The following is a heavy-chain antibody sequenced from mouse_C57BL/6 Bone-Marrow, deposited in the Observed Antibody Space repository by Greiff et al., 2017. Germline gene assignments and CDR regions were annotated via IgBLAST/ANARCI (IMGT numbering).Heavy chain of an antibody. CDR2: IDPSDSYT. CDR3: ARSSGLPWFAY. V-gene: IGHV1-69*01. Sequence: QVQLQQPGAELVMPGASVKLSCKASGYTFTSYWMHWVKQRPGQGLEWIGEIDPSDSYTNYNQKFKGKSTLTEDKSSSTAYMQLSSLTSEDSEVYYCARSSGLPWFAYWGQGTLVTVSA. CDR1: GYTFTSYW. J-gene: IGHJ3*01. D-gene: IGHD3-2*02.